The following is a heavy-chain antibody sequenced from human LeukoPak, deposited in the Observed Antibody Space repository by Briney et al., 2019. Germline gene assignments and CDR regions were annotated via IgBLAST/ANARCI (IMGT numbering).Heavy chain of an antibody. Sequence: PSETLSLTCTVSGGSISSYYWSWIRQPPGKGLEWIGSIYYSGSTYYNPSLKSRVTISVDTSKNQFSLKLSSVTAADTAVYYCAREDCSSTSCQGDYWGQGTLVTVSS. D-gene: IGHD2-2*01. J-gene: IGHJ4*02. CDR1: GGSISSYY. V-gene: IGHV4-39*07. CDR3: AREDCSSTSCQGDY. CDR2: IYYSGST.